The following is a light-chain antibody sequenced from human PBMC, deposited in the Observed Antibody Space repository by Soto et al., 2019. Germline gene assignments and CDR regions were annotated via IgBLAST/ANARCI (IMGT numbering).Light chain of an antibody. CDR3: QQYNEWPRT. J-gene: IGKJ2*01. CDR1: QSVRTN. Sequence: ETVMTQSPATLSVSPGERVTLSCRASQSVRTNLVWYQQSPGQPPRLLIYGASDRVAGVLDRFSGSGSGTDFTLTISGLQSEDCAVYYCQQYNEWPRTFGQGTKLEIK. CDR2: GAS. V-gene: IGKV3-15*01.